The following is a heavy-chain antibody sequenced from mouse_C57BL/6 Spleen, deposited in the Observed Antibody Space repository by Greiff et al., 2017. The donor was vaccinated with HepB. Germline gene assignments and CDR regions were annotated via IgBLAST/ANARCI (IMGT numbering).Heavy chain of an antibody. V-gene: IGHV1-81*01. J-gene: IGHJ1*03. CDR1: GYTFTSYG. CDR3: ARYYYGSSYEWYFDV. Sequence: QVQLQQSGAELARPGASVKLSCKASGYTFTSYGISWVKQRTGQGLEWIGEIYPRSGNTYYNEKFKGKATLTADKSSSTAYMELRSLTSEDSAVYFCARYYYGSSYEWYFDVWGTGTTVTVSS. D-gene: IGHD1-1*01. CDR2: IYPRSGNT.